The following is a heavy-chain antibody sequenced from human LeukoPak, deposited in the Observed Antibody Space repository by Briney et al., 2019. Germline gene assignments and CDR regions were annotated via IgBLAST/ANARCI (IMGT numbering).Heavy chain of an antibody. CDR1: GGTFSSYA. CDR2: IIPILGIA. CDR3: ARDSGSYSYGMDV. D-gene: IGHD1-26*01. V-gene: IGHV1-69*04. J-gene: IGHJ6*02. Sequence: SVKVSCKASGGTFSSYAISWVRQAPGQGLEWMGRIIPILGIANYAQKFQGRVTITADKSTSTAYMELSSLRSGDTAVYYCARDSGSYSYGMDVWGQGTTVTVSS.